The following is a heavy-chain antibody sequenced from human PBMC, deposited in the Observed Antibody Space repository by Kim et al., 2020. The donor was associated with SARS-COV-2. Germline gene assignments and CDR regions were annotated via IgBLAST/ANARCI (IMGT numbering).Heavy chain of an antibody. CDR2: GSKK. J-gene: IGHJ4*02. Sequence: GSKKTMAAPLKGAIASARDNAKNTVSLQMNSLRAEDTAVYYCARDYDLDYWGQGTLVTVSS. D-gene: IGHD3-16*01. V-gene: IGHV3-33*01. CDR3: ARDYDLDY.